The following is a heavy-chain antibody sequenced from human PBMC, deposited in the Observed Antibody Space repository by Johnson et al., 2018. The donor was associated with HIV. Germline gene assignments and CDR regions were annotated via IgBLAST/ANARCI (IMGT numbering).Heavy chain of an antibody. CDR1: GFTFSSYA. V-gene: IGHV3-30-3*01. D-gene: IGHD3-10*01. J-gene: IGHJ3*02. Sequence: QMQLVESGGGVVQPGRSLRLSCAASGFTFSSYAMHWVRQAPGKGLEWVALISYDGSNKYYADSVKGRFIISRDDSKDTLHLQMNSLRAEDTAVYYCAKALGELKRYDAFDIWGHGTMVTVSS. CDR3: AKALGELKRYDAFDI. CDR2: ISYDGSNK.